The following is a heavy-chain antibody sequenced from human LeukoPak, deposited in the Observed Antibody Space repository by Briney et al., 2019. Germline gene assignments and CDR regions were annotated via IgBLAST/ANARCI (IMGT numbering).Heavy chain of an antibody. J-gene: IGHJ4*02. V-gene: IGHV3-74*01. Sequence: GGSLRLSCAASGLTFSGYAVHWVRQAPGKGLVWVSRINSDGSSTSYADSVKGRFTVSRDTSKNTLYLQMNSLRAEDTAVYYCARGRYCSGGSCYGALGYYFEYWGQGTLVTVSS. CDR3: ARGRYCSGGSCYGALGYYFEY. CDR1: GLTFSGYA. D-gene: IGHD2-15*01. CDR2: INSDGSST.